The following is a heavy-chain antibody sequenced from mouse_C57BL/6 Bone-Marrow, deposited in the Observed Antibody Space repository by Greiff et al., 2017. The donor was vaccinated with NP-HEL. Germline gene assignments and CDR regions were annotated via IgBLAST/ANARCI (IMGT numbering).Heavy chain of an antibody. CDR2: IYPGRGNT. J-gene: IGHJ3*01. Sequence: VQRVESGPELVKPGASVKISCKASGYSFTSYYIHWVKQRPGQGLEWIGWIYPGRGNTKYNEKFKGKATLTADTSSSTAYMQLSSLTSEDSAVYYCARSDGSKGFAYWGQGTLVTVSA. D-gene: IGHD1-1*01. V-gene: IGHV1-66*01. CDR1: GYSFTSYY. CDR3: ARSDGSKGFAY.